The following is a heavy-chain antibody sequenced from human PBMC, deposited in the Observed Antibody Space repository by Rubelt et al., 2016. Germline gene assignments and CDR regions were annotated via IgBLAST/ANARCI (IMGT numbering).Heavy chain of an antibody. Sequence: GKGLEWVSTISDSGGITYYGDSVKGRFTISRDNSKNTLYLQMSSLRVEDAAMYYCATDYYGSGSHYYSMFDSRGRGTLVTVSS. J-gene: IGHJ5*01. CDR3: ATDYYGSGSHYYSMFDS. CDR2: ISDSGGIT. V-gene: IGHV3-23*01. D-gene: IGHD3-10*01.